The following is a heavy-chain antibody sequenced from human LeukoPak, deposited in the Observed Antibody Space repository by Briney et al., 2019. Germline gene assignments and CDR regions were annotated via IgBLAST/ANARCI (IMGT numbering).Heavy chain of an antibody. D-gene: IGHD6-13*01. Sequence: GGSLRLSCAASGFTFSDYYMSWIRQAPGKGLEWVSYISSSGSTIYYADSVKSRFTISRDNAKNSLYLQMNSLRAEDTAVYYCATQQLLESGNWFDPWGQGTLVTVSS. V-gene: IGHV3-11*01. CDR3: ATQQLLESGNWFDP. CDR2: ISSSGSTI. J-gene: IGHJ5*02. CDR1: GFTFSDYY.